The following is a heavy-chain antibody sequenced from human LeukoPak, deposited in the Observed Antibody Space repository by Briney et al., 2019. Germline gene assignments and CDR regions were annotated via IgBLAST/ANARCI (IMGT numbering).Heavy chain of an antibody. Sequence: HPGGTLRLSCAASGFTFNTYGMSWVRQAPGKGLEWVSGISGSGRSSYYADSVKGRSTFSRDNSKNTLYLQMNSLRAEDTAVYYCATISEPTRAFDIWGQGTMVTVSS. CDR3: ATISEPTRAFDI. V-gene: IGHV3-23*01. CDR1: GFTFNTYG. D-gene: IGHD3-9*01. CDR2: ISGSGRSS. J-gene: IGHJ3*02.